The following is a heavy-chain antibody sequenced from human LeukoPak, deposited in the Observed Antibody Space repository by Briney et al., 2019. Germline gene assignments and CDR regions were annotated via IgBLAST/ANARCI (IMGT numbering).Heavy chain of an antibody. CDR1: GFTFSSYA. V-gene: IGHV3-48*04. Sequence: GGSLRLSCAASGFTFSSYAMSWVRQAPGKGLEWISYISSSPNTINYADSVKGRFTISRDNTKNSLYLQMNSLRAEDTAVYYCARDRGGSGSYYFDHWGQGTLVTVSS. J-gene: IGHJ4*02. CDR3: ARDRGGSGSYYFDH. D-gene: IGHD3-10*01. CDR2: ISSSPNTI.